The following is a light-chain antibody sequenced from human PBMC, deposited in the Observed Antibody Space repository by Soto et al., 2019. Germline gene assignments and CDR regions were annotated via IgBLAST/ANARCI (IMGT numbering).Light chain of an antibody. CDR2: DAS. CDR3: QQYSTYSFT. J-gene: IGKJ3*01. Sequence: DIQMTQSPSNLSASAGDRVTITCRASQNINNWLAWYQQKPGKAPKLLIYDASSLESGVPSRFSGSGYGTDFTLTISSLQPDDVATYYCQQYSTYSFTVGPGTKVDIK. CDR1: QNINNW. V-gene: IGKV1-5*01.